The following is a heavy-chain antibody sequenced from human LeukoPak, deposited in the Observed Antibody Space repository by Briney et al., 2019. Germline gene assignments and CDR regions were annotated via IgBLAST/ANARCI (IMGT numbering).Heavy chain of an antibody. Sequence: PSETLSLTCTVSGGSISSSSYYWGWIRQPPGKGLEWIGSIYYSGSTYYNPSLKSRVTISVDTSKNQFSLKLSAVTAADTAVYYCAPLAAAGKGDYWGQGTLVTVSS. D-gene: IGHD6-13*01. J-gene: IGHJ4*02. CDR2: IYYSGST. V-gene: IGHV4-39*01. CDR1: GGSISSSSYY. CDR3: APLAAAGKGDY.